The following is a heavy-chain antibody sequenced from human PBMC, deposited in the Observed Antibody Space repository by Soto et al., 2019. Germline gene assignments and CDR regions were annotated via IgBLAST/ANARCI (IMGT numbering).Heavy chain of an antibody. CDR2: IYSTGNT. CDR3: GRRSGYGTDV. V-gene: IGHV4-39*01. Sequence: SETLSLTCTVSGDSIRSSSYWGWIRQPPGKGLEWIGSIYSTGNTYYNPSLNSQVTISVDTSKNQFSLNVISVTAADTAVYYCGRRSGYGTDVWGQGTMVTVS. CDR1: GDSIRSSSY. D-gene: IGHD3-3*01. J-gene: IGHJ3*01.